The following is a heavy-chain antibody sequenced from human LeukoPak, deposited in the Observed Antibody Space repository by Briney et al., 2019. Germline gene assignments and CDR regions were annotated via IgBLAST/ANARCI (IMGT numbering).Heavy chain of an antibody. CDR2: IYYSGST. V-gene: IGHV4-39*07. Sequence: SETLSLTCSVSGGSISRSSYYWGWIRQPPGKGLEWIGSIYYSGSTYYNPSLKSRVTISVDTSKNQFSLKLSSVTAADTAVYYCATGVHGIAAAGDYYFDYWGQGTLVTVSS. CDR3: ATGVHGIAAAGDYYFDY. J-gene: IGHJ4*02. CDR1: GGSISRSSYY. D-gene: IGHD6-13*01.